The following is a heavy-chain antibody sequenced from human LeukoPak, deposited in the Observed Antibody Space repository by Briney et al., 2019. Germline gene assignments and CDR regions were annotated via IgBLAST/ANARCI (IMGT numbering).Heavy chain of an antibody. Sequence: SETLSLTCTVSGDSISTSNSYWGWIRQPPGKGLEWIGSIYYSGNTYYNASLKSRVTISVDTSKNQFSLKLSSVTAADTAVYYCARGLGYSSSWYPYNWFDPWGQGTLVTVSS. V-gene: IGHV4-39*07. CDR2: IYYSGNT. CDR3: ARGLGYSSSWYPYNWFDP. CDR1: GDSISTSNSY. D-gene: IGHD6-13*01. J-gene: IGHJ5*02.